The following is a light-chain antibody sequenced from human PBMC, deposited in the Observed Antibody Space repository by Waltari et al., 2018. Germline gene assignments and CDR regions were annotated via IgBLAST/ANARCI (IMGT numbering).Light chain of an antibody. Sequence: SPGLTQPPSVSVSPGQTAIITCSGDEWAEKYIYWFQQKSGQAPVVVIRRNTGRPSGIPERFSASDSGTTGTLVISGVQAEDEAEYYCQSADDSGDHVLFGGGTKLTVL. CDR3: QSADDSGDHVL. V-gene: IGLV3-25*03. CDR2: RNT. CDR1: EWAEKY. J-gene: IGLJ2*01.